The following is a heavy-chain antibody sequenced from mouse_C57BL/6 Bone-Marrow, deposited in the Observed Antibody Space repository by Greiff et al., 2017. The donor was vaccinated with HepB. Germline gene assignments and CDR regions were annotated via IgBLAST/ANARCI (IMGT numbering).Heavy chain of an antibody. CDR1: GFTFSDYY. CDR2: INYDGSST. Sequence: EVKVVESEGGLVQPGRSMKLSCTASGFTFSDYYMAWVRQVPEKGLEWVANINYDGSSTYYLDSLKSRFIISRDNAKNILYLQMSSLKSEDTATYYCARDRPLPYGSSSYWYFDVWGTGTTVTVSS. D-gene: IGHD1-1*01. CDR3: ARDRPLPYGSSSYWYFDV. V-gene: IGHV5-16*01. J-gene: IGHJ1*03.